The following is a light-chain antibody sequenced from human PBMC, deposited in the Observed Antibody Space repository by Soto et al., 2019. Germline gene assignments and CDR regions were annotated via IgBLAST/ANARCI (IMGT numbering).Light chain of an antibody. J-gene: IGKJ4*01. Sequence: EVELTQSPGTPSLSPGERATLSCRASQTVRNNYLAWYQQKPGQAPRLLIYDASSRATGIPDRFSGGGSGTDFAISTSSLDPEDFAVYYWQQFSSYALTFSGGTKVNIK. CDR3: QQFSSYALT. V-gene: IGKV3-20*01. CDR1: QTVRNNY. CDR2: DAS.